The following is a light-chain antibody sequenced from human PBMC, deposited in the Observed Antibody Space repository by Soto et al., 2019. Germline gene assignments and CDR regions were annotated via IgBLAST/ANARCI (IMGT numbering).Light chain of an antibody. J-gene: IGLJ1*01. CDR1: ISDVGGHDY. V-gene: IGLV2-14*01. CDR2: EVT. CDR3: ISFTSHRSHYV. Sequence: QSALTQPASVSGSPGQSITISCTGTISDVGGHDYVSWYQQHPGKAPKLMIYEVTHRPSGVSNRFSGSKSGNTASLTISGLQADDEADYYCISFTSHRSHYVFGTGTKLTVL.